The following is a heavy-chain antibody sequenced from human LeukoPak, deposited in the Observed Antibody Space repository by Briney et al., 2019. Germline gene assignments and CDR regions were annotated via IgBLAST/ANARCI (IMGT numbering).Heavy chain of an antibody. J-gene: IGHJ4*02. D-gene: IGHD5-18*01. V-gene: IGHV3-23*01. Sequence: GRSLRLSCAASGFTFDDYAMHWVRQAPGKGLEWVSAITASGGNTYYADSVKGRFTISRDNSKNTLYLQVNSLRAEDTAVYYCAKGNGYSYGRYYFDYWGQGTLVTVSS. CDR2: ITASGGNT. CDR1: GFTFDDYA. CDR3: AKGNGYSYGRYYFDY.